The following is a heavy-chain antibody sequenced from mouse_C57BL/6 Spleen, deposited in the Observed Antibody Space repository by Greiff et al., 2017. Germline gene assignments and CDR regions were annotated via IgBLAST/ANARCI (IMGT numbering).Heavy chain of an antibody. Sequence: ESGPGLVKPSQSLSLTCSVTGYSITSGYYWNWIRQFPGNKLEWMGYISYDGSNNYNPSLKNRISITRDTSKNQFFLKLNSVTTEDTATYYCARDRGELGAYWGQGTLVTVSA. CDR1: GYSITSGYY. CDR2: ISYDGSN. V-gene: IGHV3-6*01. D-gene: IGHD3-1*01. J-gene: IGHJ3*01. CDR3: ARDRGELGAY.